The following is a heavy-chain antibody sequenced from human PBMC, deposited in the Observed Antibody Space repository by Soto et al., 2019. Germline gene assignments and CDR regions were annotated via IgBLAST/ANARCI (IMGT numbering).Heavy chain of an antibody. Sequence: EVQLVESGGGLVKPGGSLRLSCAASGFTFSSYSMNWVRQAPGKGLEWVSSISSSSSYIYYADSVKGRFTISRDNAKNSLYLQMNSLRDDGTAVYYCAREGGYCSGGSCYRWFDLWGQGTLVTVSS. D-gene: IGHD2-15*01. J-gene: IGHJ5*01. CDR1: GFTFSSYS. CDR3: AREGGYCSGGSCYRWFDL. V-gene: IGHV3-21*01. CDR2: ISSSSSYI.